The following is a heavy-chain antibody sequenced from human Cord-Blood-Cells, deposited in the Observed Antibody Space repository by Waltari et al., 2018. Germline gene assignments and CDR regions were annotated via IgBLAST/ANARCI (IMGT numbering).Heavy chain of an antibody. J-gene: IGHJ4*02. CDR2: INPNSGGT. CDR1: GYTFTGYY. V-gene: IGHV1-2*04. Sequence: QVQLVQSGAEVKKPGASVKVSCKASGYTFTGYYIHWVRQAPGQGLEWMGWINPNSGGTNYAQKFQGWVTMTRDTSISTAYMELSRLRSDDTAVYYCARSASLGSLRYFDYWGQGTLVTVSS. CDR3: ARSASLGSLRYFDY. D-gene: IGHD3-16*01.